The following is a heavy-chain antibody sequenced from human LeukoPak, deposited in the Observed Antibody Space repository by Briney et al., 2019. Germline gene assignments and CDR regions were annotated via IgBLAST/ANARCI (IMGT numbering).Heavy chain of an antibody. CDR3: ARERDGSSGYSDY. J-gene: IGHJ4*02. CDR1: GFAFSSYW. CDR2: IKQDGSEK. Sequence: PGGSLRLSCAASGFAFSSYWMCWVRQAPGKGLEWVANIKQDGSEKYYVDSVKGRFTISRDNAKNSLYLQMNSLRAEDTAVYYCARERDGSSGYSDYWGQGTLVTVSS. D-gene: IGHD6-19*01. V-gene: IGHV3-7*01.